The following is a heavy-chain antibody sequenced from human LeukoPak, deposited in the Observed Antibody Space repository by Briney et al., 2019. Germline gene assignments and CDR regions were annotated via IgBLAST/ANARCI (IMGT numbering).Heavy chain of an antibody. CDR3: ASGDYFRSSGYPDSRNNYFDP. D-gene: IGHD3-22*01. V-gene: IGHV1-2*02. Sequence: ASVKVSCKASGYGFSAYYIHWVRQAPGLGLEWMGWINPTSGATKYAQKFQGRVTMTRDVFRSTAYMHLGGLTSDDAAVYFCASGDYFRSSGYPDSRNNYFDPWGEGTGDSVLS. CDR2: INPTSGAT. J-gene: IGHJ5*02. CDR1: GYGFSAYY.